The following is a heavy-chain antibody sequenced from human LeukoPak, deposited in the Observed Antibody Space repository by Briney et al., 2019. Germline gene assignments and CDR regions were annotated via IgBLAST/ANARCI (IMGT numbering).Heavy chain of an antibody. CDR2: INHSGST. Sequence: SETLSLTCAVYGGSFSGYYWSWIRQPPGKGLEWIGEINHSGSTNYNPSLKSRATISVDTSKNQFSLKLSSVTAADTAVYYCARGLGDDFWSGYYNGYYYMDVWGKGTTVTVSS. D-gene: IGHD3-3*01. V-gene: IGHV4-34*01. CDR1: GGSFSGYY. J-gene: IGHJ6*03. CDR3: ARGLGDDFWSGYYNGYYYMDV.